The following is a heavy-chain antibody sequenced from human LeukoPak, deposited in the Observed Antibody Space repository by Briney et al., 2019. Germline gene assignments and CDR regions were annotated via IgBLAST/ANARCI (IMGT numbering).Heavy chain of an antibody. V-gene: IGHV3-33*01. CDR3: ARSGYDLGDAFDI. CDR2: IWYDGSNK. J-gene: IGHJ3*02. D-gene: IGHD5-12*01. CDR1: GFTFSSYG. Sequence: GGSLRLSCAASGFTFSSYGTHWVRQAPGKGLEWVAVIWYDGSNKYYADSVKGRFTISRDNSKNTLYLQMNSLRAEDTAVYYCARSGYDLGDAFDIWGQGTMVTVSS.